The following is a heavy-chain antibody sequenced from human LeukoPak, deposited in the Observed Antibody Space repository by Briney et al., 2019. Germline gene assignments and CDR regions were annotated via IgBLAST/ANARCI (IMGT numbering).Heavy chain of an antibody. Sequence: GGSLRLSCAASGFTFNNYAMSWVRQAPGKGPEWLSAISGSGGSTTDADSVKGRFTTSRDNSKSTLYLQMNSLRAEDTAIYYWAKIFHTDGYYLGEHLFDAWGQGTLVTVSS. J-gene: IGHJ5*02. CDR3: AKIFHTDGYYLGEHLFDA. CDR2: ISGSGGST. CDR1: GFTFNNYA. D-gene: IGHD3-22*01. V-gene: IGHV3-23*01.